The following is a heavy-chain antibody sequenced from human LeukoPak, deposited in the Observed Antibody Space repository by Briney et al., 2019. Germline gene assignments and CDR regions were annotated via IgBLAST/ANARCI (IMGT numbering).Heavy chain of an antibody. CDR1: GFTFSSYS. Sequence: PSGGSLRLSCAASGFTFSSYSMNWVRQAPGKGLEWVSYISSSSSTIYYADSVKGRFTISRDNSKNTLYLQMNSLRAEDTAVYYCARLNGGQQLFRGTFDIWGQGTMVTVSS. CDR2: ISSSSSTI. V-gene: IGHV3-48*01. D-gene: IGHD6-13*01. J-gene: IGHJ3*02. CDR3: ARLNGGQQLFRGTFDI.